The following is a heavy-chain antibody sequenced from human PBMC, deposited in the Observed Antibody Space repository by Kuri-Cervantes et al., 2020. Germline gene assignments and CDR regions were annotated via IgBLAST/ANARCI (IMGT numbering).Heavy chain of an antibody. CDR1: GFTFSSYS. Sequence: LSLTCAASGFTFSSYSMNWVRQAPGKGLEWVSSISSSSSYIYYADSVKGRFTISRDNAKNSLYLQMNSLRAEDTAVYYCARDDGVITMIVEDSHDAFDIWGQGTMVTVSS. D-gene: IGHD3-22*01. CDR2: ISSSSSYI. J-gene: IGHJ3*02. V-gene: IGHV3-21*01. CDR3: ARDDGVITMIVEDSHDAFDI.